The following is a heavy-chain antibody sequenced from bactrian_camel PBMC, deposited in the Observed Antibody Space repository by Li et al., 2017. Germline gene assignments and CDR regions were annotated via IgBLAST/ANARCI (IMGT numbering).Heavy chain of an antibody. V-gene: IGHV3S1*01. Sequence: HVQLVESGGGSVQAGGSLRLSCAASGYTYNRNCMAWFRQAPGKEREGVARIATGSGNTYYADSVKGRSTISRNLAKNTVYLQMNSLKVEDTAMYYCAAEMYGGCRLEGGWGYYGQGTQVTVS. J-gene: IGHJ4*01. CDR2: IATGSGNT. D-gene: IGHD2*01. CDR1: GYTYNRNC.